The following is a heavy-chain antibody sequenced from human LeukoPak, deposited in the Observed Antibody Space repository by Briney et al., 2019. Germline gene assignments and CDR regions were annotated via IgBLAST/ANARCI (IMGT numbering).Heavy chain of an antibody. V-gene: IGHV1-69*04. CDR3: ASNYYDSSGYYGPFDY. CDR2: IIPIFGIA. J-gene: IGHJ4*02. CDR1: EGTFSSYA. D-gene: IGHD3-22*01. Sequence: SVKVSCKASEGTFSSYAISWVRQAPGQGLEWMGRIIPIFGIANYAQKFQGRVTITADKSTSTAYMELSSLRSEDTAVYYCASNYYDSSGYYGPFDYWGQGTLVTVSS.